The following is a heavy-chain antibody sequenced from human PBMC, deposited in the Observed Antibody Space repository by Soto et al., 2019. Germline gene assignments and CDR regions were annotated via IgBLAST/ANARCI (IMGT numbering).Heavy chain of an antibody. CDR1: GFTFNSYA. Sequence: VGSLRLSCAASGFTFNSYAISWVRQAPGKGLEWVSVIYSGGSTYYADSVKGRFTISRDNSKNTLYLQMNSLRAEDTAVYYCARDWVERELLRGSYYYYGMDVWGQGTTVTVSS. CDR3: ARDWVERELLRGSYYYYGMDV. J-gene: IGHJ6*02. D-gene: IGHD1-26*01. CDR2: IYSGGST. V-gene: IGHV3-53*01.